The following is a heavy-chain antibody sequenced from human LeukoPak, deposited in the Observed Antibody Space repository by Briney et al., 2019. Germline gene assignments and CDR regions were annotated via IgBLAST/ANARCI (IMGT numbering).Heavy chain of an antibody. CDR2: IYHSGST. J-gene: IGHJ6*03. CDR3: AREGLRSIAARRGTRDYMDV. V-gene: IGHV4-38-2*02. CDR1: GYSISSGYY. D-gene: IGHD6-6*01. Sequence: SETLSLTCTVSGYSISSGYYWGWIRQPPGKGLEWIGSIYHSGSTYYNPSLKSRVTISVDTSKNQFSLKLSSVTAADTAVYYCAREGLRSIAARRGTRDYMDVWGKGTTVIVSS.